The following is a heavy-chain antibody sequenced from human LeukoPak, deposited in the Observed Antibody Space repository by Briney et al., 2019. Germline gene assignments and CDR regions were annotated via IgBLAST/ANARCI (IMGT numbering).Heavy chain of an antibody. V-gene: IGHV4-39*01. J-gene: IGHJ4*02. Sequence: SPSETLSLTCTVSGGSISSSSYYWGWIRQPPGKGLEWIGSIYYSGSTYYNPSLKSRVTISVDTSKNQFSLKLSSVTAADTAVYYCARHYDYGGKDRYFDYWGQGTLVTVSS. CDR3: ARHYDYGGKDRYFDY. CDR2: IYYSGST. CDR1: GGSISSSSYY. D-gene: IGHD4-23*01.